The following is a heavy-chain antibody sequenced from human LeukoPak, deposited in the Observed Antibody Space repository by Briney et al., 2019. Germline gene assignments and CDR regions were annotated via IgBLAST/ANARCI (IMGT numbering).Heavy chain of an antibody. J-gene: IGHJ3*02. V-gene: IGHV4-39*01. CDR1: GGSISSSCYC. CDR2: IYYSGST. Sequence: SETLSLTCTVSGGSISSSCYCWGWIRQPPGKGLEWIGSIYYSGSTYYNPSLKSRVTISVDTSKNQFSLKLSSVTAADTAVYYCARPYYYDSSGYYFDAFDIWGQGTMVTVSS. D-gene: IGHD3-22*01. CDR3: ARPYYYDSSGYYFDAFDI.